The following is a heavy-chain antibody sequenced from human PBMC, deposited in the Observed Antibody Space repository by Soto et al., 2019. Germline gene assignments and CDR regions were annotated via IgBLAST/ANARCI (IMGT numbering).Heavy chain of an antibody. D-gene: IGHD3-9*01. CDR3: ARGDDILTGQFDY. Sequence: ETLSLTCTVSGGSVSSGSYYWSWIRQPPGKGLEWIGYIYYSGSTNYNPSLKSRVTISVDTSKNQFSLKLSSVTAADTAVYYCARGDDILTGQFDYWGQGTLVTVSS. J-gene: IGHJ4*02. CDR1: GGSVSSGSYY. V-gene: IGHV4-61*01. CDR2: IYYSGST.